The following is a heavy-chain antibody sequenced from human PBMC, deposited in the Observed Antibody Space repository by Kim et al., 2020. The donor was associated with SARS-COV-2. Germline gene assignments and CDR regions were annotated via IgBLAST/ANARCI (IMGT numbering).Heavy chain of an antibody. J-gene: IGHJ4*02. CDR1: GGTFSSYA. V-gene: IGHV1-69*13. CDR3: ARERGSGYSYGYPLDY. Sequence: SVKVSCKASGGTFSSYAISWVRQAPGQGLEWMGGIIPIFGTANYAQKFQGRVTITADESTSTAYMELSSLRSEDTAVYYCARERGSGYSYGYPLDYWGQGTLVTVSS. D-gene: IGHD5-18*01. CDR2: IIPIFGTA.